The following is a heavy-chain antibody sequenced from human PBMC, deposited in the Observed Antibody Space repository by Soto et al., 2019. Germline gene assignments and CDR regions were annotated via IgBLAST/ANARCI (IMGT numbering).Heavy chain of an antibody. D-gene: IGHD6-13*01. V-gene: IGHV1-2*04. CDR3: ARERASSWPSFKKYYFDY. CDR2: INPNSGGT. CDR1: GYTFTGYY. J-gene: IGHJ4*02. Sequence: ASVKVSCKASGYTFTGYYMHWVRQAPGQGLEWMGWINPNSGGTNYAQKFQGWVTMTRDTSISTAYMELSRLRSDDTAVYYCARERASSWPSFKKYYFDYWGQGTLVTVSS.